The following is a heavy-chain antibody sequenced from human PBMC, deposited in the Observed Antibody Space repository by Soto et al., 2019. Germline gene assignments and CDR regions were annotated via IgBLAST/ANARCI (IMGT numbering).Heavy chain of an antibody. CDR2: INSDVRRT. J-gene: IGHJ5*02. Sequence: GGSLRLSCAASGFTFSSYWMHWVRQAPGKGLVWVSRINSDVRRTSYADSVKGPFPISRDNAKNTLYLQMNSLRAEHTAVYCCARDLAADNWFDPWGQGTLVTVSS. CDR1: GFTFSSYW. V-gene: IGHV3-74*01. D-gene: IGHD6-13*01. CDR3: ARDLAADNWFDP.